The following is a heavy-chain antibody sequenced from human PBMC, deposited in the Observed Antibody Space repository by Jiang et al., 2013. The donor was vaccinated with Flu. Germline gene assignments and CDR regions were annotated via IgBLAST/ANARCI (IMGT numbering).Heavy chain of an antibody. CDR2: IYHTETT. J-gene: IGHJ4*02. Sequence: ETLSLTCTVSGGSISSSSYYWGWLRQPPGKGLEWIGNIYHTETTYYNPLFKSRVTMSIDTSRNQFSLNLTSVTAADTAVYFCARRRKWFGEFSVWGQGTLVIVSA. D-gene: IGHD3-10*01. CDR3: ARRRKWFGEFSV. CDR1: GGSISSSSYY. V-gene: IGHV4-39*01.